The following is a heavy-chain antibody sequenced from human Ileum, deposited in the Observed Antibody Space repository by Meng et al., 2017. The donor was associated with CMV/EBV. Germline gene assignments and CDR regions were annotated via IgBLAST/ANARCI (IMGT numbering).Heavy chain of an antibody. CDR1: CASVSTASYY. CDR3: ARGLTVLTLDY. Sequence: SETLSLTCSVSCASVSTASYYWTWIRQPPGKGPEWIGYIYYSGNTRDNPSLKSRVTISVDTPKNQFSLRLSSVTAADTAVYYCARGLTVLTLDYWGQGTLVTVSS. CDR2: IYYSGNT. J-gene: IGHJ4*02. V-gene: IGHV4-61*01. D-gene: IGHD4-23*01.